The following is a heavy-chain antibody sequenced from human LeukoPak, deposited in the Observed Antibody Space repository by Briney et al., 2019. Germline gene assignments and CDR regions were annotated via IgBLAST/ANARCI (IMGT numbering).Heavy chain of an antibody. CDR3: ARDYDYVWGSRNDAFDI. D-gene: IGHD3-16*01. V-gene: IGHV4-39*07. CDR2: IYYSGST. Sequence: SETLSLTCTVSGGSISSYYWGWIRQSPGKGLEWIGSIYYSGSTYYNPSLKSRVTISLDTSKNQFSLKLSSVTAADTAVYYCARDYDYVWGSRNDAFDIWGQGTMVTVSS. CDR1: GGSISSYY. J-gene: IGHJ3*02.